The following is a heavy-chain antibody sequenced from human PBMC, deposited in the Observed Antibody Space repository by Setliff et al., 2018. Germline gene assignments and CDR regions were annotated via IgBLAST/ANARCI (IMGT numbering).Heavy chain of an antibody. CDR3: ARYSSGWYDAFDI. J-gene: IGHJ3*02. CDR1: GGTFSSYA. CDR2: IIPTLGIA. D-gene: IGHD6-19*01. V-gene: IGHV1-69*10. Sequence: GASVKVSCKASGGTFSSYAISWVRQAPGQGLEWMGGIIPTLGIANYAQKFQGWVTMTRDTSISTAYMELSRLRSDDTAVYYCARYSSGWYDAFDIWGQGTMVTVSS.